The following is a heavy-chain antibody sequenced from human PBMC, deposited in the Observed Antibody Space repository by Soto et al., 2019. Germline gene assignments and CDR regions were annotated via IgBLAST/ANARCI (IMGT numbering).Heavy chain of an antibody. CDR2: ISTTRNYT. J-gene: IGHJ4*02. Sequence: GGSPRLSCIVSGFTFSNHFMAWVRQAPGKGLEWVSDISTTRNYTKYADSVKGRFSMSRDNARNSVYLQMNRLRADDTAVYYCARVSRDYHLYYFDYWGQGALVTVSS. V-gene: IGHV3-11*06. CDR1: GFTFSNHF. D-gene: IGHD2-21*01. CDR3: ARVSRDYHLYYFDY.